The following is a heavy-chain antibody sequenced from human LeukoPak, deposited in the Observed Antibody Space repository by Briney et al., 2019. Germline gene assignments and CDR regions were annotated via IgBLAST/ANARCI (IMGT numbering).Heavy chain of an antibody. CDR2: ISAYNGNT. D-gene: IGHD4-11*01. CDR1: GYTFTIYG. V-gene: IGHV1-18*01. Sequence: GASVKVSCKASGYTFTIYGISWVRQAPGQGLEWMGWISAYNGNTNYAQKLQGRVTMTTDTSTSTAYMELRSLRSDDTAVYYCARDDYNAMYYYGMDVWGQGTTVTVSS. J-gene: IGHJ6*02. CDR3: ARDDYNAMYYYGMDV.